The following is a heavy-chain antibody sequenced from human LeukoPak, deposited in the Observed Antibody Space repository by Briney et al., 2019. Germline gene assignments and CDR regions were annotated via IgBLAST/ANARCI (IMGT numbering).Heavy chain of an antibody. D-gene: IGHD6-13*01. CDR3: AREDEQLGLYYFDY. CDR2: IYHSGST. J-gene: IGHJ4*02. CDR1: GYSISSGYY. V-gene: IGHV4-38-2*02. Sequence: SETLSLTCTVSGYSISSGYYWGWIRQPPGKGLEWIGSIYHSGSTYYNPSLKSRVTMSVDTSKNQFSLKLRSVTAADTAVYYCAREDEQLGLYYFDYWGQGTLVTVSS.